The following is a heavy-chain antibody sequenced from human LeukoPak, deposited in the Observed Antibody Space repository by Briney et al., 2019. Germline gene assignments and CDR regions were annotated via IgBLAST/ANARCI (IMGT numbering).Heavy chain of an antibody. CDR2: IYYSGST. Sequence: PSETLSLTCTVSGGSISSYYWSWIRQPPGKGLEWIGYIYYSGSTNYNPSLKSRVTISVDTSKNQFSLKLNSVTAADTAVYYCARRNLGNGWSTWGQGTLVTVSS. D-gene: IGHD6-19*01. CDR3: ARRNLGNGWST. V-gene: IGHV4-59*12. CDR1: GGSISSYY. J-gene: IGHJ5*02.